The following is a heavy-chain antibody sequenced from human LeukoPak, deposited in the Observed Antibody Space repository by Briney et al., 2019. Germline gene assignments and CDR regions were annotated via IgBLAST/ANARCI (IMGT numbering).Heavy chain of an antibody. J-gene: IGHJ4*02. CDR1: GYSFTSYW. CDR3: ARFARPGKNSRGFDY. V-gene: IGHV5-51*01. D-gene: IGHD4-23*01. CDR2: ICPGDSDT. Sequence: GESLKISCKGSGYSFTSYWIGWVRQMPGKGLGWMGIICPGDSDTRCSPSFQGQVTISVDKSINTAYLQWSSLEASDTAMYYCARFARPGKNSRGFDYWGQGTLVTVSS.